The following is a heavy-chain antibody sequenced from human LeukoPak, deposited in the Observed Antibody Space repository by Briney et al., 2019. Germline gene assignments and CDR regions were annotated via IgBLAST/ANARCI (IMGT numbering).Heavy chain of an antibody. CDR1: GCTFSSYA. J-gene: IGHJ5*02. Sequence: SVKVSCKASGCTFSSYAISWVRQAPGQGLEWMGRIIPFHGIANYAQKFQGRVTITADKSTSTAYMELRSLRSDDTAVYYCARDGRIAVAGSNPEGPWGQGTLVTVS. CDR3: ARDGRIAVAGSNPEGP. V-gene: IGHV1-69*04. CDR2: IIPFHGIA. D-gene: IGHD6-13*01.